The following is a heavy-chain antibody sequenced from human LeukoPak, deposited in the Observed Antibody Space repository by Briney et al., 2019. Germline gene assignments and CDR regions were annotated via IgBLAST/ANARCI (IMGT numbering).Heavy chain of an antibody. CDR3: ARERYCTTATCYVGVPFDY. V-gene: IGHV3-7*01. Sequence: GGSLRLSCAASGFIISTYYMTWVRQAPGKGLEWVACIKQDGSENYYVDCVKGRCIVSRDHSKHSLYLQINSLRADDTAVYFCARERYCTTATCYVGVPFDYWGQGTLITVPS. CDR1: GFIISTYY. D-gene: IGHD2-2*01. J-gene: IGHJ4*02. CDR2: IKQDGSEN.